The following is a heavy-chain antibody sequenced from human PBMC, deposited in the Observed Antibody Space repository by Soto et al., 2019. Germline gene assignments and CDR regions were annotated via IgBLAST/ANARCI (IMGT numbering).Heavy chain of an antibody. Sequence: SETLSLTCAVYGGSFSGYYWSWIRQPPGKGLEWIGEINHSGSTNYNPSLKSRVTISVDTSKNQFSLKLSSVTAADTAVYYCARSALAEYYDFWSGYYNNWFDPWGQGTLVT. J-gene: IGHJ5*02. V-gene: IGHV4-34*01. CDR3: ARSALAEYYDFWSGYYNNWFDP. CDR1: GGSFSGYY. D-gene: IGHD3-3*01. CDR2: INHSGST.